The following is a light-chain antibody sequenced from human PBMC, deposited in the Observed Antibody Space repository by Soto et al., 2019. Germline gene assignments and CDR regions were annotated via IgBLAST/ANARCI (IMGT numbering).Light chain of an antibody. CDR3: SSYTSTSTLV. CDR2: DVS. CDR1: SSDVGGYNY. J-gene: IGLJ1*01. V-gene: IGLV2-14*01. Sequence: QSALTQPASVSVSPGQSITVSCTGTSSDVGGYNYVSWYQQHPGKAPKLMIYDVSNRPSGVSNRFSGSKSGNTASLTISGLQSDDEADYYCSSYTSTSTLVFRTGTKLTVL.